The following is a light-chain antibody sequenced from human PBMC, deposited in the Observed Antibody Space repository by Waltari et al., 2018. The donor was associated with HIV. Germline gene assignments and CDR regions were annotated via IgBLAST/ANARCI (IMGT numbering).Light chain of an antibody. CDR2: TNN. J-gene: IGLJ1*01. Sequence: SVLTQPPSASATPRPRVTIPSSGSSSNIATNSVHWYQQLPGAAPTLLIYTNNQRPSGVPDRFSGSKSGTSASLAISGLQSEDEADYYCAAWDDSLNGFVFGAGTKVTVL. CDR1: SSNIATNS. CDR3: AAWDDSLNGFV. V-gene: IGLV1-44*01.